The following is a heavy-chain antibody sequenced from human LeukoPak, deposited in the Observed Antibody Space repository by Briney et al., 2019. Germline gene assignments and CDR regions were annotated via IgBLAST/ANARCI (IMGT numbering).Heavy chain of an antibody. CDR1: GYTFTGYD. CDR3: ASWGEYSGTWLGT. CDR2: MNPNSGNT. D-gene: IGHD6-13*01. V-gene: IGHV1-8*01. J-gene: IGHJ4*02. Sequence: GASVKVSCKASGYTFTGYDINWVRQATGQGLEWMGWMNPNSGNTGYAQKFQGRVTMTRNTSISTAYMELSSLRSEDTAVYYCASWGEYSGTWLGTWGQGTLVAVSS.